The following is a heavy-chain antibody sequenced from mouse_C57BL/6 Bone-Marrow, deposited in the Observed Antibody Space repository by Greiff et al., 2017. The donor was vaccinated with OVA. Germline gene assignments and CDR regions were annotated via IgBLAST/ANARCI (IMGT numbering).Heavy chain of an antibody. CDR2: IDPSDSYT. D-gene: IGHD1-1*01. J-gene: IGHJ1*03. V-gene: IGHV1-50*01. CDR1: GYTFTSYW. CDR3: AREGVITTVEVYFDV. Sequence: QVQLQQPGAELVKPGASVKLSCKASGYTFTSYWMQWVKQRPGQGLEWIGEIDPSDSYTNYNQKFKGKATLTVDTSSSTAYRQLSSLTSEDSAVYYCAREGVITTVEVYFDVWGTGTTVTVSS.